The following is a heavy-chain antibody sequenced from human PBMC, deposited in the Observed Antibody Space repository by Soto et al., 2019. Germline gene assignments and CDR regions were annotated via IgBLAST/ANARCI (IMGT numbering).Heavy chain of an antibody. V-gene: IGHV3-53*01. CDR3: ARDSVVATISGYYYGMDV. Sequence: PGGSLRLSCAASGFTVSSNYMSWVRQAPGKGLEWVSVIYSGGSTYYADSVKGRFTISRDNSKNTLYLQMNSLRAEDTAVYYCARDSVVATISGYYYGMDVWGQGTTVTVSS. CDR2: IYSGGST. CDR1: GFTVSSNY. J-gene: IGHJ6*02. D-gene: IGHD5-12*01.